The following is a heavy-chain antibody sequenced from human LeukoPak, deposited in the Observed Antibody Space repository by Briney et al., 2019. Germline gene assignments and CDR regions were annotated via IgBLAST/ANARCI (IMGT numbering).Heavy chain of an antibody. CDR1: GYTFTSYG. CDR3: ARANIGGIAAAASDY. D-gene: IGHD6-13*01. CDR2: ISAYNGNT. V-gene: IGHV1-18*01. J-gene: IGHJ4*02. Sequence: ASVKVSCKASGYTFTSYGISWVRQAPGQGLEWMGWISAYNGNTNYAQKPQGRVTMTTDTSTSTAYMELRSLRSDDTAVYYCARANIGGIAAAASDYWGQGTLVTVSS.